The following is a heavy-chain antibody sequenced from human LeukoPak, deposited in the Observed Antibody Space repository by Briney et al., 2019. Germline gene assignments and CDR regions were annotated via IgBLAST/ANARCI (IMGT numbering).Heavy chain of an antibody. Sequence: SETLSLTCAVYGGSFSGYYWSWIRQPPGKGMEWIGEINHSGSTNYNPSLKSRVTISVDTSKNQFSLKLSSVTAADTAVYYCARGRTPYYYDSSGYYWRYFQHWGQGTLVTVSS. CDR2: INHSGST. CDR1: GGSFSGYY. J-gene: IGHJ1*01. CDR3: ARGRTPYYYDSSGYYWRYFQH. V-gene: IGHV4-34*01. D-gene: IGHD3-22*01.